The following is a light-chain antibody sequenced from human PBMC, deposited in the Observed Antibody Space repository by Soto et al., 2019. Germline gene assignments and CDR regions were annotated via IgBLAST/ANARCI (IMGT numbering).Light chain of an antibody. CDR1: QTVSSSY. CDR3: QQYGSSPYT. J-gene: IGKJ2*01. CDR2: GAS. Sequence: EIVLTQSPGTLSLSPGERATLSCRASQTVSSSYLAWYQQKPGQAPTLLIYGASSRATGIPDRFSGSGPGTDFTLTISRLEPEDFAVYYCQQYGSSPYTFGQGTKLEIK. V-gene: IGKV3-20*01.